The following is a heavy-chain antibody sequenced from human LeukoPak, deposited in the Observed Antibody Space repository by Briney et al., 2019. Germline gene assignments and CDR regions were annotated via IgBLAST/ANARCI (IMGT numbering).Heavy chain of an antibody. CDR2: IFYSGST. CDR3: ARASSRYSSSWYGGYYYYYYMDV. CDR1: GGSISSYY. V-gene: IGHV4-59*01. D-gene: IGHD6-13*01. J-gene: IGHJ6*03. Sequence: SETLSLTCTVSGGSISSYYWSWIRQPPGKGLEWIGYIFYSGSTTYNPSLKSRVTLSVEPSKNQFSLKLSSVTAADPAVYYCARASSRYSSSWYGGYYYYYYMDVWGKGTTVTVSS.